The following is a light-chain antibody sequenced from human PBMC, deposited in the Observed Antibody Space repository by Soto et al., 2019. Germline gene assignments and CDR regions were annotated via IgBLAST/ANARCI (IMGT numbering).Light chain of an antibody. J-gene: IGKJ2*01. CDR2: VAY. V-gene: IGKV1-17*01. CDR1: QGIRNY. Sequence: IQMTQSPSSVSASVGDTVTVTCRASQGIRNYLNWFQQKPGKAPKRLISVAYTLQSGVPPRFSGSGAGTELTLTISSLQPEDLATYYCLQHSSYPFTFGQGTKLEIK. CDR3: LQHSSYPFT.